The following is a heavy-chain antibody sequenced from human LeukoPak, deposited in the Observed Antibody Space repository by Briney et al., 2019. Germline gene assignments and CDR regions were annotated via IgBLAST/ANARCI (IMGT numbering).Heavy chain of an antibody. Sequence: PGGSLRLSCAASGFTVSGNYMTWVRQAPGKGLDWVSVIYKNNNTYHADSVRGRFTISRDNFRNTVYLQMNSLRAEDTAVYYCARGWSGYDYWGQGTLVTVSS. CDR2: IYKNNNT. V-gene: IGHV3-53*01. J-gene: IGHJ4*02. CDR3: ARGWSGYDY. CDR1: GFTVSGNY. D-gene: IGHD3-10*01.